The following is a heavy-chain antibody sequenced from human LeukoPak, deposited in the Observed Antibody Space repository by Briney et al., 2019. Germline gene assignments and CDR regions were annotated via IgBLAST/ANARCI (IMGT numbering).Heavy chain of an antibody. CDR3: ARDTSPGYCSGGSCSRRFDY. J-gene: IGHJ4*02. Sequence: GGSLRLSCAASGFTFSDYYMSWIRQAPGKGLEWVSYISSSGSTIYYADSVKGRFTTSRDNAKNSLYLQMNSLRAEDTAVYYCARDTSPGYCSGGSCSRRFDYWGQGTLVTVSS. CDR1: GFTFSDYY. V-gene: IGHV3-11*01. D-gene: IGHD2-15*01. CDR2: ISSSGSTI.